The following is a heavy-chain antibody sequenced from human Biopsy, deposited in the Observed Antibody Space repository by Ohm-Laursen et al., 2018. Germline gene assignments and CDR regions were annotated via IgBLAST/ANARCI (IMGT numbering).Heavy chain of an antibody. J-gene: IGHJ6*02. Sequence: GTLSLTCTVSGGSISSDWWSWIRQTPGKGLEWIGYVYYSGTTTYNPSLRSRVTISVDTSMNQISLRLQSVTAADTAIYYCTRATNSTGWPYYYFYGMDIWGQGTLVIVSS. CDR1: GGSISSDW. V-gene: IGHV4-59*01. CDR3: TRATNSTGWPYYYFYGMDI. D-gene: IGHD2/OR15-2a*01. CDR2: VYYSGTT.